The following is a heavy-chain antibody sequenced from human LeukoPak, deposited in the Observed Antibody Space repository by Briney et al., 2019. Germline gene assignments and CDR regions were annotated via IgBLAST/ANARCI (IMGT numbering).Heavy chain of an antibody. CDR1: GGSISSYY. V-gene: IGHV4-4*07. D-gene: IGHD3-22*01. CDR2: IYTSGST. J-gene: IGHJ4*02. CDR3: ARDTDSSGYYYPFAY. Sequence: SETLSLTCTVSGGSISSYYWSWIRQPAGKGLEWIGRIYTSGSTNYNPSLKSRVTMSVDTPKNQFSLKLSSVTAADTAVYYCARDTDSSGYYYPFAYWGQGTLVTVSS.